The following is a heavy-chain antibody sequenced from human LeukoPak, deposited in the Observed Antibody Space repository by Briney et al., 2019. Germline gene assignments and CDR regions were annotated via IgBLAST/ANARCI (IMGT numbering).Heavy chain of an antibody. Sequence: SETLSLTCAVYGGSFSGYYWSWIRQPPGKGLEWIGEINHSGSTNYNPSLKSRVTISVDTSKNQFSLKLSSVTAADTAVFYCARHHCSSASCYPAGFYYYMDVWGKGTTVTISS. D-gene: IGHD2-2*01. V-gene: IGHV4-34*01. CDR3: ARHHCSSASCYPAGFYYYMDV. CDR2: INHSGST. J-gene: IGHJ6*03. CDR1: GGSFSGYY.